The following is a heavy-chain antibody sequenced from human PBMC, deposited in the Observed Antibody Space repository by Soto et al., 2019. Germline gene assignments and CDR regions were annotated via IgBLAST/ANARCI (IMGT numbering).Heavy chain of an antibody. CDR2: ISGSGGST. V-gene: IGHV3-23*01. Sequence: PVGSLRLSCAASGFTFRSYAMSWVLQAPGKGLEWVSAISGSGGSTYYADSVKGRFTISRDNSKNTLYLQMNSLRAEDTAVYYCAKDYVRFLEWLFAPLSEDYGMAVWGQGTTVTVSS. CDR1: GFTFRSYA. CDR3: AKDYVRFLEWLFAPLSEDYGMAV. J-gene: IGHJ6*02. D-gene: IGHD3-3*01.